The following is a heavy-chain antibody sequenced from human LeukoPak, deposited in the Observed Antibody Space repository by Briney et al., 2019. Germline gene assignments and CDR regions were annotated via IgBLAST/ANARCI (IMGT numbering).Heavy chain of an antibody. Sequence: GGSLRLSCAASGFTFSSYAMSWVRQAPGKGLEWVSAISGSGGSTYYADSVRGRITISRDNSKNTLYLQMSSLRAEDTAVYYCASRNYHASGHYGIGYWGQGTLVTVSP. CDR2: ISGSGGST. V-gene: IGHV3-23*01. J-gene: IGHJ4*02. D-gene: IGHD3-22*01. CDR3: ASRNYHASGHYGIGY. CDR1: GFTFSSYA.